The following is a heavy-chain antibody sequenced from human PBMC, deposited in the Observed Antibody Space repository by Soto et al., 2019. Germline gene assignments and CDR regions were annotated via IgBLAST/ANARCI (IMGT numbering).Heavy chain of an antibody. D-gene: IGHD3-10*01. Sequence: SETLSLTCTVSGGSISSSSYYWGWIRQPPGKGLEWIGSIYYSGSTYYNPSLKSRVTISVDTSKNQFSLKLSSVTAADTAVYYCARHGSGSFVLFRAGYGMDVWGQGTTVTVSS. CDR2: IYYSGST. CDR1: GGSISSSSYY. V-gene: IGHV4-39*01. J-gene: IGHJ6*02. CDR3: ARHGSGSFVLFRAGYGMDV.